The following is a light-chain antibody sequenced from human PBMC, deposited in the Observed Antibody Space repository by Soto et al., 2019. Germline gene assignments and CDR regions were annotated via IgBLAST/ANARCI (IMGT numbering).Light chain of an antibody. CDR1: SGHSSYS. CDR3: QTWDTGIQV. CDR2: LNSDGSH. Sequence: QAVVTQSPSASASLGASVKLTCTLSSGHSSYSIAWHQQQPDKGPRYLMKLNSDGSHNKGDGIPDRFSGSSSGAERYLTISRLQSEDEADYYCQTWDTGIQVFGGGTKLTVL. V-gene: IGLV4-69*01. J-gene: IGLJ2*01.